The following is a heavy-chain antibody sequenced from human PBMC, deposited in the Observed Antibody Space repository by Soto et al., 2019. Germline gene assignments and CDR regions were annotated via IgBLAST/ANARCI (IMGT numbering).Heavy chain of an antibody. J-gene: IGHJ3*02. CDR3: ARAAADAFDI. D-gene: IGHD6-13*01. CDR1: GYTFTSYY. CDR2: INPSGGST. V-gene: IGHV1-46*01. Sequence: PSVKVSCKASGYTFTSYYMHWVRQAPGQGLEWMGIINPSGGSTSYAQKFQGRVTMNRDTSTSTVYMEVSSLRSEDTDVYYCARAAADAFDIWGQGTMVTVSS.